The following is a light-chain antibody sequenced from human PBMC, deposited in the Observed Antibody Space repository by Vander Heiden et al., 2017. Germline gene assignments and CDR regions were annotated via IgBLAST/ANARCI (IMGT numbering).Light chain of an antibody. Sequence: DIQMTQSPSSLSASVGDRVTITCRASQSISSYLNWYQQKPGKAPKLLIYAASSLQSGVPSRFSGSGSGTDFTLTISSLQPEDFATYYCQQSDSTPLPFGGGTQVEIK. J-gene: IGKJ4*01. CDR3: QQSDSTPLP. V-gene: IGKV1-39*01. CDR1: QSISSY. CDR2: AAS.